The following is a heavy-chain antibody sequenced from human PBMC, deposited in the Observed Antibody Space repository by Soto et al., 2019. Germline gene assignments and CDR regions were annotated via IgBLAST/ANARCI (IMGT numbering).Heavy chain of an antibody. CDR3: ARRVVGATNSGYYYGMDV. J-gene: IGHJ6*02. D-gene: IGHD1-26*01. Sequence: HGESLKISCKGSGYSFTSYWISWVRQMPGKGLEWMGRIDPSDSYTNYSPSFQGHVTISADKSISTAYLQWSSLKASDTAMYYCARRVVGATNSGYYYGMDVWGQGTTVTVSS. V-gene: IGHV5-10-1*01. CDR1: GYSFTSYW. CDR2: IDPSDSYT.